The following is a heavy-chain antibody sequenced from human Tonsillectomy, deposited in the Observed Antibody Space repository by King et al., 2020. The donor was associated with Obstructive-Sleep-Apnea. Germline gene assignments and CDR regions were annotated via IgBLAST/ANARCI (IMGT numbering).Heavy chain of an antibody. D-gene: IGHD5-12*01. CDR2: MYYSGNT. CDR1: GGSISNYY. V-gene: IGHV4-59*08. J-gene: IGHJ4*02. Sequence: VQLQESGPGLVKPSETLSLTCTVSGGSISNYYWSWIRQPPGKGLEWIGYMYYSGNTNFNPSLKSRVTISADTSKIQFSLRLSSVTAADTAVYYRGRHRGVEDYGGYGDYFDYWGQGTLVTVSS. CDR3: GRHRGVEDYGGYGDYFDY.